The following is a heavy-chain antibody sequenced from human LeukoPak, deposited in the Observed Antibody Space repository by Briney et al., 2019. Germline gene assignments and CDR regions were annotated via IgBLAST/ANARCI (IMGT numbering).Heavy chain of an antibody. J-gene: IGHJ4*02. D-gene: IGHD3-10*01. CDR3: VRGYPLGVATFDS. CDR2: ISHNSRTM. V-gene: IGHV3-48*02. Sequence: GGSLRLSCAASGFTFSSYSMNRVRQAPGKGLEWVSYISHNSRTMHYADSVKGRLTISRDDAKNSLFLQMNSLRDEDTAVYYCVRGYPLGVATFDSWGQGTLVIVSS. CDR1: GFTFSSYS.